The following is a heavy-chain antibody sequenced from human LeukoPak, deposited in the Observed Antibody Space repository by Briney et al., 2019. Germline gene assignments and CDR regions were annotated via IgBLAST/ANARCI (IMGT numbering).Heavy chain of an antibody. V-gene: IGHV3-66*01. CDR1: GFTFTMFG. J-gene: IGHJ4*02. CDR2: IYSGGST. D-gene: IGHD3-22*01. Sequence: PGGSLRLSCAASGFTFTMFGMNWVRQAPGKGLEWVSVIYSGGSTSYADSVKGRFTISRDNSKNTLYLQMNSLRAEDTAVYYCARDLSSSGYYNFDYWGQGTLVTVSS. CDR3: ARDLSSSGYYNFDY.